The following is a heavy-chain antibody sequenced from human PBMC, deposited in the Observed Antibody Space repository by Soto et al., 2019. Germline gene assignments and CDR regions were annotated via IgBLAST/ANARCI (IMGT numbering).Heavy chain of an antibody. J-gene: IGHJ5*01. V-gene: IGHV1-8*01. D-gene: IGHD2-21*01. CDR2: MNPNSNNT. CDR3: ARSDGSHFNWLDS. Sequence: QVQLVQSGAEVKTPGASVKVSCKASGYTFASYDMNWVRQAPGQGLEWMGWMNPNSNNTGYAQKFQGRLTMTRDIALSIAHMELSSLRNEDTAVYYWARSDGSHFNWLDSWGQGTLVTVSA. CDR1: GYTFASYD.